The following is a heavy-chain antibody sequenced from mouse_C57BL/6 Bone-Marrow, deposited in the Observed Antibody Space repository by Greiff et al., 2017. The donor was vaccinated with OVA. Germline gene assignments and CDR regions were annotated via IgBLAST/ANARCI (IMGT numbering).Heavy chain of an antibody. J-gene: IGHJ4*01. CDR3: ARRHWAYYAMDY. V-gene: IGHV1-64*01. CDR2: IHPNSGST. D-gene: IGHD4-1*01. CDR1: GYTFTSYW. Sequence: QVQLQQPGAELVKPGASVKLSCKASGYTFTSYWMHWVKQRPVQGLELIGMIHPNSGSTNYNEKFKIKATRTVDKSSSTAYMQLSSLTSEDSAVYYCARRHWAYYAMDYWGQGTSVTVSS.